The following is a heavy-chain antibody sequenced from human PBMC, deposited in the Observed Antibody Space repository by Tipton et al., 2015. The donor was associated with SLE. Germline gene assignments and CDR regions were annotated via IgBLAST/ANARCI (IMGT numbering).Heavy chain of an antibody. Sequence: TLSLTCTVSGGSISGYWSWVRQPAGKGLEWIGRIYTSASTIYNPSLKSRVTLSSDTPKNQFSLRVRSVTAADTAVYYCARGGGSYYDYWGQGTLVTVSS. CDR1: GGSISGY. CDR3: ARGGGSYYDY. J-gene: IGHJ4*02. V-gene: IGHV4-4*07. CDR2: IYTSAST. D-gene: IGHD1-26*01.